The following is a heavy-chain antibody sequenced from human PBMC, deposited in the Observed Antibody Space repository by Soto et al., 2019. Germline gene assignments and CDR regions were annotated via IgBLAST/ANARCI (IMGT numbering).Heavy chain of an antibody. CDR2: IKQDGSEK. CDR1: GFTFSSYW. Sequence: EVQLVESGGGLVQPGGSLRLSCAASGFTFSSYWMSWVRQAPGKGLEWVANIKQDGSEKYYVDSVKGRFTVSRDNAKNSLYLQMNSLRAEDTAVYYCARVPNTTIFGSDAFDIWGQGTMVTVSS. D-gene: IGHD3-3*01. V-gene: IGHV3-7*01. CDR3: ARVPNTTIFGSDAFDI. J-gene: IGHJ3*02.